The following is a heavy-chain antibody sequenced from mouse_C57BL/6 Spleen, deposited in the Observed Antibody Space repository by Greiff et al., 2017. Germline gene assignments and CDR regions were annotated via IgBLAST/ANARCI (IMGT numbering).Heavy chain of an antibody. CDR2: ISGGGGNT. J-gene: IGHJ2*01. CDR3: ARGRGYFDY. Sequence: EVKVVESGGGLVKPGGSLKLSCAASGFTFSSYTMSWVRQTPEKRLGWVATISGGGGNTYYPDSVKGRFTISRDNAKNTLYLQMSRLRSEDTALYYCARGRGYFDYWGQGTTLTVSS. V-gene: IGHV5-9*01. CDR1: GFTFSSYT.